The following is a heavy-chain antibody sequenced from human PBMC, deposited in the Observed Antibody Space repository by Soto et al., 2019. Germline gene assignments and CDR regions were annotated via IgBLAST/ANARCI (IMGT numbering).Heavy chain of an antibody. V-gene: IGHV1-24*01. Sequence: ASVKVSCKVSGYTLTELSMHWVRQAPGKGREWMGGFDPEDGETIYAQKFQGRVTMTEDTSTDTAYMELSSVRSEDTAVYYCARGRGVAGTSTTFDFWGQGTLVTVSS. D-gene: IGHD6-19*01. CDR2: FDPEDGET. CDR3: ARGRGVAGTSTTFDF. J-gene: IGHJ4*02. CDR1: GYTLTELS.